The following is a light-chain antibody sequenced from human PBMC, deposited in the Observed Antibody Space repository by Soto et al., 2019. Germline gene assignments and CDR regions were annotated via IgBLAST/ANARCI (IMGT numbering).Light chain of an antibody. CDR2: DAS. J-gene: IGKJ2*01. CDR1: QNINTW. CDR3: QQYFDYRYT. Sequence: DIQMTQSPSTLSASVGDRVTITCRASQNINTWIAWYQQKPGKAPRLLLHDASSLESGVPSRFSGSGSGTEFTLTVSSLQPDDFATYYCQQYFDYRYTFGQGTKVDVK. V-gene: IGKV1-5*01.